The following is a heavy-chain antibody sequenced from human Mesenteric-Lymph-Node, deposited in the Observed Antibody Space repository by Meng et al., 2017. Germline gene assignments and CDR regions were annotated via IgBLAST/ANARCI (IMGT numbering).Heavy chain of an antibody. CDR3: ARAEYYNWFDP. CDR2: IYYSGNT. D-gene: IGHD1-14*01. J-gene: IGHJ5*02. Sequence: QLEWSGPGLGKPRRTPSPHCTVSGGSSISGYYFWNWIRKPPGKGLEWIGYIYYSGNTYYNPSLKSRVTISIDTSKNQFSLKLSSVTAADTAVYYCARAEYYNWFDPWGQGTLVTVSS. V-gene: IGHV4-30-4*01. CDR1: GGSSISGYYF.